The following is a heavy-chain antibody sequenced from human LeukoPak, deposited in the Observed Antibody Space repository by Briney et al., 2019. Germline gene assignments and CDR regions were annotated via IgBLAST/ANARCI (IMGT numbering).Heavy chain of an antibody. CDR1: GYTFTGYY. V-gene: IGHV1-2*02. J-gene: IGHJ4*02. CDR2: IDPNSGGT. CDR3: ASLRDSSASAGAFDY. D-gene: IGHD2-21*02. Sequence: ASVKVSCKASGYTFTGYYMHWARQAPGQGLEWMGWIDPNSGGTNYAQKFQGRVTMTRDTSISTAYMELSRLRSDDTAVYYCASLRDSSASAGAFDYWGQGTLVTVSS.